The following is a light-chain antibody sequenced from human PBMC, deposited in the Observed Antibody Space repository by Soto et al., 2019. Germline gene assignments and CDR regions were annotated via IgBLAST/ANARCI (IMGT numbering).Light chain of an antibody. CDR2: DAS. J-gene: IGKJ1*01. Sequence: DIGMTQSPSTLSASFGERVTITCRASRSISDWLAWYQQKAGRAPELVICDASTVNRGVTGGCTASGSGTAFTLTIRRLQPDDFATDYCHQYKSYWRLGQGTRV. CDR1: RSISDW. V-gene: IGKV1-5*01. CDR3: HQYKSYWR.